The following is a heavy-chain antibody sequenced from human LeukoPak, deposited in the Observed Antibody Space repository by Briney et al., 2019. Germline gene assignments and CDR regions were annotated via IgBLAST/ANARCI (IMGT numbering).Heavy chain of an antibody. J-gene: IGHJ4*02. CDR3: ARGHRWILWGNENLDY. D-gene: IGHD5-18*01. CDR2: INHSGST. CDR1: GGSFSGYY. Sequence: TSETLSLTCAVYGGSFSGYYWSWILQPPGKGLEWIGEINHSGSTNYNPSLKSRVTISVDTSKNQFSLKLSSVTAADTAVYYCARGHRWILWGNENLDYWGQGTLVTVSS. V-gene: IGHV4-34*01.